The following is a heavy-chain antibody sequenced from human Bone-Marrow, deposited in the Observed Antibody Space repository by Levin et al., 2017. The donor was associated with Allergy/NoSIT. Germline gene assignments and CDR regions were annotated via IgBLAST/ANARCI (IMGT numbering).Heavy chain of an antibody. J-gene: IGHJ5*01. Sequence: ASETLSLTCVVSGYSISSNCYWGWIRQPPGKGLEWIGNIYHSGNTFYNPSLRSRVTISVDTSKNQFSLKLNSVTAADTAVYYCARDCGDLIENWFDSWGQGTLVTVSS. CDR2: IYHSGNT. CDR1: GYSISSNCY. D-gene: IGHD3-22*01. CDR3: ARDCGDLIENWFDS. V-gene: IGHV4-38-2*02.